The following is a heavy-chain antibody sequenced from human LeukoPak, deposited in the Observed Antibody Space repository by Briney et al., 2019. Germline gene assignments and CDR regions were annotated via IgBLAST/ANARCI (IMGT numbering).Heavy chain of an antibody. D-gene: IGHD5-18*01. CDR1: GFTFSSYG. J-gene: IGHJ4*02. V-gene: IGHV3-30*18. CDR3: AKGARYSYGSGAFGDY. CDR2: ISYDGSNK. Sequence: PGRSLRLSCAASGFTFSSYGMHWVRQAPGKGLEWVAVISYDGSNKYYADFVKGRFTISRDNSKNTLYLQMNSLRAEDTAVYCCAKGARYSYGSGAFGDYWGQGALVTVSS.